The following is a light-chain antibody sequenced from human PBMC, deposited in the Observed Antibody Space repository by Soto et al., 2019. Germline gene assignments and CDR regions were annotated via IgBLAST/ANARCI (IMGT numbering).Light chain of an antibody. CDR3: QSYDSSRVV. J-gene: IGLJ1*01. CDR2: GNS. V-gene: IGLV1-40*01. CDR1: RSNIGAGYE. Sequence: QSVLTQPPSVSGAPGQRFTISCTGSRSNIGAGYEVHWYQQVPGTAPKLLIYGNSDRPSGVPDRFSGSKSGTSASLAITGLQAEDEADYYCQSYDSSRVVFGTRTKLTVL.